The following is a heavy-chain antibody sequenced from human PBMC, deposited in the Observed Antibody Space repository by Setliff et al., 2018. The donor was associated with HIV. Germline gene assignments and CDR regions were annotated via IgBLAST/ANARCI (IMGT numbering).Heavy chain of an antibody. CDR1: GFTFSSYN. CDR2: ISSSSSYI. D-gene: IGHD6-13*01. V-gene: IGHV3-21*01. CDR3: AREYSSSWYSYYYYGMDV. J-gene: IGHJ6*02. Sequence: GGSLRLSCAASGFTFSSYNMNWVRQAPGKGLEWVSSISSSSSYIYYADSVKGRFTISRDNAKNSLYLQMNSLRAEDTAVYYCAREYSSSWYSYYYYGMDVWGQGTTVTVSS.